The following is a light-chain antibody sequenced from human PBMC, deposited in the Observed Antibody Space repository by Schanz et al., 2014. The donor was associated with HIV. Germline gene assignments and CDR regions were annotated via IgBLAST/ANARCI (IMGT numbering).Light chain of an antibody. CDR3: QYFGNSGGT. CDR2: GAF. V-gene: IGKV3-15*01. CDR1: QSVSTY. J-gene: IGKJ4*01. Sequence: EIVMTQSPATLSVSPGERATLSCRASQSVSTYLAWYQHKPGQAPRLLIYGAFTRATGIPVRFSGSGSGTDFTLTISRLQSEDFAVYYCQYFGNSGGTFGGGTKVEIK.